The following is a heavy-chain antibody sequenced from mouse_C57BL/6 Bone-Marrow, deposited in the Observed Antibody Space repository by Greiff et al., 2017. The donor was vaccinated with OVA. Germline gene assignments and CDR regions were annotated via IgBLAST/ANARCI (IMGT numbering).Heavy chain of an antibody. CDR2: INSNNGGT. CDR1: GYTFTDYN. Sequence: EVKLMESGPELAKPGASVKIPCKASGYTFTDYNMDWVKQSHGKSLEWIGDINSNNGGTINNQKLKGKATLTVDKASSTAYMELRSLTSEDTAVYYCARGGYYDYDGGAWFAYWGQGTLVTVSA. D-gene: IGHD2-4*01. J-gene: IGHJ3*01. CDR3: ARGGYYDYDGGAWFAY. V-gene: IGHV1-18*01.